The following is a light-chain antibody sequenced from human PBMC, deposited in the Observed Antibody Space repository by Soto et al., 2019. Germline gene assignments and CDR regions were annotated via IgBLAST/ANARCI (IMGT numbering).Light chain of an antibody. CDR3: QQYGSPPRT. V-gene: IGKV3-20*01. J-gene: IGKJ3*01. CDR1: QSVTNSY. CDR2: GAS. Sequence: ETVLTQSPGTLSLSPGERATLSCRASQSVTNSYLAWYQQKPGQAPRLLIYGASSRATGIPDRFSGSGSGTDFTLTSSRLEPEDFAAYYCQQYGSPPRTFGPGTKVDIK.